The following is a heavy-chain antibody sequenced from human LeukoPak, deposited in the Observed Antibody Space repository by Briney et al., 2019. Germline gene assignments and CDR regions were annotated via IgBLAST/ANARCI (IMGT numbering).Heavy chain of an antibody. CDR2: ISSSGRTI. D-gene: IGHD5-12*01. CDR3: AGGRAIYSGYDYDAFDI. Sequence: PGGSLRLSCAASGFTFSDYYMSWIRQAPGKGLEWLSCISSSGRTIYYADSVKGRFTISRDNAKNSLYLQMSSLRVEDTAVYYCAGGRAIYSGYDYDAFDIWGQGTMVTVSS. CDR1: GFTFSDYY. V-gene: IGHV3-11*01. J-gene: IGHJ3*02.